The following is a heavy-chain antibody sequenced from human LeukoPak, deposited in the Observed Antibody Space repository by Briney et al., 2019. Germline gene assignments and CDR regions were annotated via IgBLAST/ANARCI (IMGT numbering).Heavy chain of an antibody. CDR1: GGAISRYY. J-gene: IGHJ2*01. Sequence: SGTLSLTCTVSGGAISRYYWSWGRQPPGEGLGWGVDIYYSGSNNYNRSLQSRVIISVDTSKISFYVKLSSLPAADTAVYYCARVGSGCAIFGVVICWYFDLWGRGTLVSV. CDR2: IYYSGSN. V-gene: IGHV4-59*01. D-gene: IGHD3-3*01. CDR3: ARVGSGCAIFGVVICWYFDL.